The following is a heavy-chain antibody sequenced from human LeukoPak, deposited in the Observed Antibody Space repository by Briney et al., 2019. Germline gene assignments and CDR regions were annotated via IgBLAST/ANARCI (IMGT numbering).Heavy chain of an antibody. J-gene: IGHJ4*02. CDR1: GYSISSGYY. Sequence: SETLSLTCTVSGYSISSGYYWGWIRQPPGKGLEWIGSIYHSGSTYYNPSLKSRVTISVDTSKNQFSLKLSSVTAADTAVYYCARATAGTTLFEGIDYWGQGTLVTVSS. D-gene: IGHD1-1*01. CDR3: ARATAGTTLFEGIDY. V-gene: IGHV4-38-2*02. CDR2: IYHSGST.